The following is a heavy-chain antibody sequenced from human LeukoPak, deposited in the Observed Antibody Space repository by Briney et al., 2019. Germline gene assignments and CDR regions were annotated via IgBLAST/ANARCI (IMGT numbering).Heavy chain of an antibody. CDR2: VNPNSGVT. V-gene: IGHV1-2*06. D-gene: IGHD2-21*02. J-gene: IGHJ4*02. CDR3: ARAQYCGGDCYSGIDY. CDR1: GGTFISYA. Sequence: ASVKVSCKASGGTFISYAISWVRQAPGQGLEWMGRVNPNSGVTIYAQKFQGRVTMTRDTSITTAYMELSRLTSDDTAVYYCARAQYCGGDCYSGIDYWGQGTLVTVSS.